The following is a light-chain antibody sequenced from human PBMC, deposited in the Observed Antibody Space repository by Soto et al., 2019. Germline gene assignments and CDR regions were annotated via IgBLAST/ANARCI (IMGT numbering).Light chain of an antibody. CDR1: QSVSSN. V-gene: IGKV3-15*01. Sequence: EIVMTQSPATLSVSPGERATLSCRASQSVSSNLAWYQQKRGQAPRLLIDGASTRATGIPARFSGSGSGTEFTLTISGLQSEDFAVYYCQQYNNWPPGMFGQGTKVDIK. J-gene: IGKJ1*01. CDR2: GAS. CDR3: QQYNNWPPGM.